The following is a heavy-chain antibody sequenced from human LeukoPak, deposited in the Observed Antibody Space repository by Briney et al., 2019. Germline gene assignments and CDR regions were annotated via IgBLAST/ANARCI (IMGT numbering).Heavy chain of an antibody. CDR1: GFTFSSYA. CDR2: ISYDGSNK. D-gene: IGHD3-22*01. Sequence: GGSLRLSCAASGFTFSSYAMHWVRQAPGKGLEWVAVISYDGSNKYYADSVKGRFTISRDNSKSTLYLQMNSLRAEDTAVYYCAREGDYYDSSGYYETLDYWGQGTLVTVSS. J-gene: IGHJ4*02. V-gene: IGHV3-30*01. CDR3: AREGDYYDSSGYYETLDY.